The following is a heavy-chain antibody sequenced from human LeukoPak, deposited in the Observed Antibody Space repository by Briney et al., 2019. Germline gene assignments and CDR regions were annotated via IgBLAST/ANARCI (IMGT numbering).Heavy chain of an antibody. D-gene: IGHD6-19*01. CDR1: GYTFTGYY. CDR2: IDPNNGVT. J-gene: IGHJ4*02. Sequence: ASVKVSCKASGYTFTGYYLHWVRQAPGQGLEWVGRIDPNNGVTIDAQAFHGRVTMTRDTSMSTAYMELSRLTSDDTAVYYCARDSRVAADYGGQGTLVTVPS. V-gene: IGHV1-2*06. CDR3: ARDSRVAADY.